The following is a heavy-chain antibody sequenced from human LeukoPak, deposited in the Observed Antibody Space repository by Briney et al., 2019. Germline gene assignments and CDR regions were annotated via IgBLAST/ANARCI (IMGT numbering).Heavy chain of an antibody. CDR1: GFTFSNAW. CDR2: ISGSGGST. D-gene: IGHD3-16*02. J-gene: IGHJ4*02. CDR3: AKDWSSRYTWTFDY. Sequence: PGGSLRLSCAASGFTFSNAWMSWVRQAPGKGLEWVSVISGSGGSTYYADSVKGRFTISRDNSKNTLYLRMNSLRAEDTAVYYCAKDWSSRYTWTFDYWGQGTLVTVSS. V-gene: IGHV3-23*01.